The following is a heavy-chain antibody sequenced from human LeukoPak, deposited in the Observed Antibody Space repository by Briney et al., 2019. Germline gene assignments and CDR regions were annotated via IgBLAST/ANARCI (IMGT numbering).Heavy chain of an antibody. J-gene: IGHJ4*02. CDR3: ARDRGAVADLYYFDY. CDR1: GFTFSDFA. D-gene: IGHD6-19*01. Sequence: GGSLRLSCVASGFTFSDFAMSWVRQTPGKRLEWVASTDGTGGDSYYADAVKGRFTISRDDSRDTLYLQMNSLRAEDTAVYYCARDRGAVADLYYFDYWGQGTLVTVSS. CDR2: TDGTGGDS. V-gene: IGHV3-23*01.